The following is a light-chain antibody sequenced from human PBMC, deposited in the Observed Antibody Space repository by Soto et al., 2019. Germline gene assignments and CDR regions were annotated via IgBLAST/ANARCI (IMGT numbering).Light chain of an antibody. J-gene: IGKJ4*01. CDR1: QSVGTS. CDR3: QQYYTWPLT. Sequence: ETVMTQSPATLSVSPGERATLSWRASQSVGTSLAWYQQKPGQAPRVLMYGASSRATGVPGRFSGSGSATEFTLTISSLQSEDFAAYYCQQYYTWPLTFGGGTKVEI. CDR2: GAS. V-gene: IGKV3-15*01.